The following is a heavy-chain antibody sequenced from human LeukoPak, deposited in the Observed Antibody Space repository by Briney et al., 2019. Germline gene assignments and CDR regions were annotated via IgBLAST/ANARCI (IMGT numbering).Heavy chain of an antibody. D-gene: IGHD6-13*01. V-gene: IGHV3-74*01. CDR2: IKGDGSST. Sequence: GGSLRLSCVASAFTFNNYWMHWVRQAPGKGLVWVSRIKGDGSSTNYADSVRGRFTISRDNAKNTVYLQMNSLRAEDTAVYYCAKDHSGGSSWSERSDAFDIWGQGTMVTVSS. J-gene: IGHJ3*02. CDR3: AKDHSGGSSWSERSDAFDI. CDR1: AFTFNNYW.